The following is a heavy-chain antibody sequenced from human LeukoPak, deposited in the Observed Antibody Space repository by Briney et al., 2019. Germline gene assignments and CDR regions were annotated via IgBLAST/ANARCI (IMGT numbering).Heavy chain of an antibody. CDR2: IYSGDNT. Sequence: PGGSLRLSCAASGFADRSNYMNWVRQAPGKGLEWVSVIYSGDNTYYSDSVKGRFTISRDNSKNTLYLQMNGLRAEDTAVYYCARDLGRGYCSSTSCYPGVDYWGQGTLVTVSS. J-gene: IGHJ4*02. D-gene: IGHD2-2*01. CDR3: ARDLGRGYCSSTSCYPGVDY. CDR1: GFADRSNY. V-gene: IGHV3-53*01.